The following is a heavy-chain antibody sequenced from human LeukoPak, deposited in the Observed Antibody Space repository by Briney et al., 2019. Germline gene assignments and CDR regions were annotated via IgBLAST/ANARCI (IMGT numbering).Heavy chain of an antibody. J-gene: IGHJ4*02. CDR1: GFTFSDSA. V-gene: IGHV3-23*01. CDR2: ISTSGANT. CDR3: AKDRMMAQ. Sequence: GGSLRLSCRASGFTFSDSAMTWFRQAPGKGLQWVSVISTSGANTYYADSVKGRFTISRDNSKNTLFLQMSSLRAEDTAVYYCAKDRMMAQWGQGTLVTVSS. D-gene: IGHD3-16*01.